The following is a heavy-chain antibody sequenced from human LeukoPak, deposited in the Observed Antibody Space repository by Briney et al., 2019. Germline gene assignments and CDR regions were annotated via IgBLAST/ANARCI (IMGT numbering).Heavy chain of an antibody. D-gene: IGHD2-2*01. V-gene: IGHV1-2*02. CDR2: INPHSGGT. Sequence: GASVKVSCKASGYTFTGYYMHWVRQAPGQGLGWMGWINPHSGGTNYAQRFQGRVTMTRDTSISTAYMELSRLRSDDTAVYYCAKGYCSSTSCFNWLDPWGQGTLVTVSS. CDR1: GYTFTGYY. J-gene: IGHJ5*02. CDR3: AKGYCSSTSCFNWLDP.